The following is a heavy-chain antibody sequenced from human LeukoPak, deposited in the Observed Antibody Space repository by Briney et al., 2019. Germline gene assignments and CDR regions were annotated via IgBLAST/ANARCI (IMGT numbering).Heavy chain of an antibody. D-gene: IGHD4-11*01. CDR2: ISYDGSNK. Sequence: GGSLRLSCAASGFTFSSYAMHWVRQAPGKGLEWVAVISYDGSNKYYADSVKGRFTISRDNSKNTLYLQMNSLRAEDTAVYYCARDGALYSNCYYYYGMDVWGQGTTVTVSS. J-gene: IGHJ6*02. V-gene: IGHV3-30-3*01. CDR1: GFTFSSYA. CDR3: ARDGALYSNCYYYYGMDV.